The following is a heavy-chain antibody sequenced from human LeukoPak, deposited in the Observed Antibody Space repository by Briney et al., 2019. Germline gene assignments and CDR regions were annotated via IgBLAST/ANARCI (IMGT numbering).Heavy chain of an antibody. CDR2: ISGSGGST. CDR1: GFTFSSYA. Sequence: PGGSLRLSCAASGFTFSSYAMSWVRQAPGKGLEWVSAISGSGGSTYYADSVKGRFTISRDNSKNTLYLQMNSLRAEDTAVYYCAKDAGPGVLRYFDWLPRYDDYWGQGTLVTVSS. V-gene: IGHV3-23*01. J-gene: IGHJ4*02. D-gene: IGHD3-9*01. CDR3: AKDAGPGVLRYFDWLPRYDDY.